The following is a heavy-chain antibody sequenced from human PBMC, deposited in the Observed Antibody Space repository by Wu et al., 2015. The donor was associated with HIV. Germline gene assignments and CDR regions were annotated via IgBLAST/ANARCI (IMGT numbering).Heavy chain of an antibody. Sequence: QVQLVQSGAEVKKPGASVKVSCKASGYTFTGYYMHWVRQAPGQGLEWMGWINPNSGGTNYAQKFQGRVTMTRDTSISTAYMELSRLRSDDTAVYYCASPYSGYDYYYGMDVWGQGTTVTVSS. CDR1: GYTFTGYY. CDR3: ASPYSGYDYYYGMDV. CDR2: INPNSGGT. V-gene: IGHV1-2*02. J-gene: IGHJ6*02. D-gene: IGHD5-12*01.